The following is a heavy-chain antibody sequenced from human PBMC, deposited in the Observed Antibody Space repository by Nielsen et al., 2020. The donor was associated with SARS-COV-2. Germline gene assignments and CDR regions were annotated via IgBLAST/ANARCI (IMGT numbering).Heavy chain of an antibody. J-gene: IGHJ4*02. CDR3: AKDLAYDSSGYYGY. Sequence: GESLKISYAASGFTFSSYAMSWVRQAPGKGLEWVSAISGSGGSTYYADSVKGRFTISRDNSKNTLYLQMNSLRAEDTAVYYCAKDLAYDSSGYYGYWGQGTLVTVSS. D-gene: IGHD3-22*01. CDR1: GFTFSSYA. CDR2: ISGSGGST. V-gene: IGHV3-23*01.